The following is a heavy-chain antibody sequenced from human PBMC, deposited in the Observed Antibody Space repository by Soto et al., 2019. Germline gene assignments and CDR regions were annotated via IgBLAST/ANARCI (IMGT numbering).Heavy chain of an antibody. Sequence: SGPTLVNPTQTLTLTCTFSGFSLSTSGVGVGWIRQPPGKALEWLALIYWNDDERYSPSLKSRLTITKDTSKNQVVLTMTNMDPVDTAAYYCAHSFSSSWPYYYYYGMDVWGQGTTVTVSS. CDR3: AHSFSSSWPYYYYYGMDV. D-gene: IGHD6-13*01. J-gene: IGHJ6*02. V-gene: IGHV2-5*01. CDR2: IYWNDDE. CDR1: GFSLSTSGVG.